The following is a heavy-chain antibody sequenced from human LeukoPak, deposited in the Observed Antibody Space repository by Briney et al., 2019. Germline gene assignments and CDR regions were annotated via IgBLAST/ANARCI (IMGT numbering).Heavy chain of an antibody. CDR3: ARDDGSLGRIDY. Sequence: ASVKVSCKASGYTFTSYYMHWVRQAPGQGLEWMGWINPNSGGTNYAQKFQGRVTMTRDTSISTAYMELSRLRSDDTAVYYCARDDGSLGRIDYWGQGTLVTVSS. D-gene: IGHD1-26*01. CDR1: GYTFTSYY. CDR2: INPNSGGT. J-gene: IGHJ4*02. V-gene: IGHV1-2*02.